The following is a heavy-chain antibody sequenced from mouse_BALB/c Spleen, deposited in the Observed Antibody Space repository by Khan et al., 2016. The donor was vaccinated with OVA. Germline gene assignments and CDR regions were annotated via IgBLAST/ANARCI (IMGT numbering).Heavy chain of an antibody. J-gene: IGHJ2*01. CDR1: GFSLTSYG. Sequence: VQLQESGPGLVAPSQSLSITCTASGFSLTSYGVHWVRQPPGKGLEWLGVIWAGGSTNYNSALISRQSICKDNSKSQASFIMHSLQTDDTAMYSWARLEDIWGKGTPPT. CDR2: IWAGGST. V-gene: IGHV2-9*02. CDR3: ARLEDI.